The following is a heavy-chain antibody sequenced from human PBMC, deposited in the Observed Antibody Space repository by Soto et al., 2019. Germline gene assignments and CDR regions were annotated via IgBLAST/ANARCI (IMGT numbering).Heavy chain of an antibody. CDR1: GDSVSSNSAA. Sequence: KQSQTLSLTCAISGDSVSSNSAAWNWIRQSPSRGLEWLGRTYYRSKWYNDYAVSVKGRITINPDTSKNQFSLQLNSVTPEDTAVYYCAREVHYDYIWGSYRPFDYWGQGTLVTVSS. CDR3: AREVHYDYIWGSYRPFDY. J-gene: IGHJ4*02. V-gene: IGHV6-1*01. D-gene: IGHD3-16*02. CDR2: TYYRSKWYN.